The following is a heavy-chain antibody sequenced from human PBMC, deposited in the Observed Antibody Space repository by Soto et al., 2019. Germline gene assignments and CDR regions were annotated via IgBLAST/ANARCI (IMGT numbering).Heavy chain of an antibody. Sequence: QVQLVQSGTEVKKPGASVKVSCKASGYTFAHYGLVWVRQAPGQGLEWMGWISTSNGDTNYTPKLQGRVTMTKDTSTNTAYMELRSLTSDDTAVYYCAREWDYYASRSYSNWFDPWGQGTLVTVSS. J-gene: IGHJ5*02. CDR3: AREWDYYASRSYSNWFDP. V-gene: IGHV1-18*01. D-gene: IGHD3-10*01. CDR2: ISTSNGDT. CDR1: GYTFAHYG.